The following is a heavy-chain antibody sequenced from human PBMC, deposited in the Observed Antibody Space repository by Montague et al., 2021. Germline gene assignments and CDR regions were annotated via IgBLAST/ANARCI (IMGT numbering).Heavy chain of an antibody. D-gene: IGHD2-21*01. CDR3: ARDQGQGYCGGDCYVGLDY. V-gene: IGHV3-7*01. Sequence: SLRLSCAASGFTFSNYWMSWVRQAPGKGLEWVANIKQDGSEKHYVDSAKGRFTISRDNAKNSLYLQMNSLGAEDTAVYFCARDQGQGYCGGDCYVGLDYWGQGTLVTVSS. J-gene: IGHJ4*02. CDR2: IKQDGSEK. CDR1: GFTFSNYW.